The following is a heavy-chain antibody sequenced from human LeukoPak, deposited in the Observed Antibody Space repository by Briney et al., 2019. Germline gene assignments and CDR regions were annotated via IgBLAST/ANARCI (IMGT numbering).Heavy chain of an antibody. CDR2: IYYSGST. Sequence: SETLSLTCTVSGGSISSGGYYWSWIRQHPGTGLEWIGYIYYSGSTYYNPSLKSRVTISVDTSKNQFSLKLSSVTAADTAVYYCARDGNYYDSSGIRYDAFDIWGQGTMVTVSS. CDR3: ARDGNYYDSSGIRYDAFDI. CDR1: GGSISSGGYY. J-gene: IGHJ3*02. D-gene: IGHD3-22*01. V-gene: IGHV4-31*03.